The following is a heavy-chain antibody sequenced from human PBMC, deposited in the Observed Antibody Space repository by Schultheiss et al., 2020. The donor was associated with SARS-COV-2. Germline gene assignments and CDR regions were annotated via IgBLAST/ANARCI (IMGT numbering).Heavy chain of an antibody. Sequence: GGSLRLSCAASGFTVSSNYMSWVRQAPGKGLEWVSVIYSGGSTYYADSVKGRFTISRDNSKNTLYLQMNSLRAEDTAVYYCARGYDSSGYYWDWFDPWGQGTLVTVSS. CDR1: GFTVSSNY. CDR3: ARGYDSSGYYWDWFDP. D-gene: IGHD3-22*01. CDR2: IYSGGST. V-gene: IGHV3-53*01. J-gene: IGHJ5*02.